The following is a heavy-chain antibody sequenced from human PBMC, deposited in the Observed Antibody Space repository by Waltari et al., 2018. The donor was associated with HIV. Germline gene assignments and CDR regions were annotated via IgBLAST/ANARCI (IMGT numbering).Heavy chain of an antibody. CDR1: GFTFSNYA. D-gene: IGHD3-16*01. CDR2: ISGPSYRT. J-gene: IGHJ4*02. V-gene: IGHV3-23*01. Sequence: EVQLLESGGGLVQPGGSLRLSCAASGFTFSNYAMDWVRQAPGKGLEWVSGISGPSYRTDYADSVKGRFTISRDNSKNTLYLQMHSLTADDTAVYYCATESAWGRFDSWGQGTLVTVSS. CDR3: ATESAWGRFDS.